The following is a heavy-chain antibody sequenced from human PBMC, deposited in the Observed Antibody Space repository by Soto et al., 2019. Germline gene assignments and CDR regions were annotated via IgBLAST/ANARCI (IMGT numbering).Heavy chain of an antibody. D-gene: IGHD3-9*01. CDR2: ISSSSSTI. Sequence: GGSLRLSCAASGFTFSSYSMNWVRQAPGKGLEWVSYISSSSSTIYYADSVKGRFTISRDNAKNSLYLQMNSLRAEDTAVYYCARAPAFDYDILTGYSFFDYWGQGTLVTVSS. CDR3: ARAPAFDYDILTGYSFFDY. V-gene: IGHV3-48*04. CDR1: GFTFSSYS. J-gene: IGHJ4*02.